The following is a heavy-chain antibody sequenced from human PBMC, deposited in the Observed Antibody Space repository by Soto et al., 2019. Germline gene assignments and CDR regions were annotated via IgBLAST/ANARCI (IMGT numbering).Heavy chain of an antibody. V-gene: IGHV1-18*01. D-gene: IGHD4-17*01. J-gene: IGHJ6*02. CDR2: ISAYNGNT. CDR3: ARIPTVTTYYYSYGMDV. Sequence: GAAVKVSCKASGYTFTSYGISWVRQAPGQGLEWMGWISAYNGNTNYAQKLQGRVTMTTDTSTSTAYMELRSLRSDDTAVYYCARIPTVTTYYYSYGMDVWGPGTTVTLSS. CDR1: GYTFTSYG.